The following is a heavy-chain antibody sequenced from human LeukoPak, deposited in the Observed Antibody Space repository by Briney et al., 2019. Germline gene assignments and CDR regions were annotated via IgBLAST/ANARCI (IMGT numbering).Heavy chain of an antibody. CDR1: GYTLTELS. CDR2: FDPEDGET. CDR3: ATVNAQAFDY. J-gene: IGHJ4*02. V-gene: IGHV1-24*01. Sequence: ASVKVSCKVSGYTLTELSMHWVRQAPGKGLEWMGGFDPEDGETIYPHKFQGRVTMTEDTSTDTAYMELSSLRSEDTAVYYCATVNAQAFDYWGQGTLVTVSS.